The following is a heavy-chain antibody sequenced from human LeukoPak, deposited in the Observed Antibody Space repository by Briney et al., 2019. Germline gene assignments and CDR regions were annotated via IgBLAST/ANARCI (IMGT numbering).Heavy chain of an antibody. CDR1: GFTFSDYY. V-gene: IGHV3-11*01. D-gene: IGHD2-2*01. J-gene: IGHJ4*02. Sequence: SGGSLRLSCAASGFTFSDYYMSWMRQAPGKGLEWVSYISSSGSTIYYADSVKGRFTISRDNSKNTLYLQMNSLRAEDTAVYYCAKGPADIVVVPAARHYFDYWGQGTLVTVSS. CDR2: ISSSGSTI. CDR3: AKGPADIVVVPAARHYFDY.